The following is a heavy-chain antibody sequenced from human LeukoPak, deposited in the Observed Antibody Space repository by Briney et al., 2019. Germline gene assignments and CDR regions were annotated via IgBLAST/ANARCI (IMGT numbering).Heavy chain of an antibody. CDR2: INHSGST. V-gene: IGHV4-34*01. CDR3: ARDPRTYYYDSSGYYAEYNWFDP. J-gene: IGHJ5*02. D-gene: IGHD3-22*01. CDR1: GGPFSGYY. Sequence: SETLSLTCAVYGGPFSGYYWSWIRQPPGKGLEWIGEINHSGSTNYNPSLKSRVTISVDTSKNQFSLKLSSVTAADTAVYYCARDPRTYYYDSSGYYAEYNWFDPWGQGTLVTVSS.